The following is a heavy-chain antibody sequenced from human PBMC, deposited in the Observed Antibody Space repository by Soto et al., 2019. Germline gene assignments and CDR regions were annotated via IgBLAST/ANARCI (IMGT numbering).Heavy chain of an antibody. Sequence: EEQLVESGGGLVKPGGSLRLSCAASGFTFSNAWMNWVRQAPGKGLEWVGRIKSKTDGGTTEYPAPAKGRFTISRDDSTNTLYLQMNRLKIEDTAVYLCSTDRSLVGGTTGTQYYYGMDVWGQGTTVTVSS. J-gene: IGHJ6*02. CDR3: STDRSLVGGTTGTQYYYGMDV. D-gene: IGHD4-17*01. V-gene: IGHV3-15*07. CDR1: GFTFSNAW. CDR2: IKSKTDGGTT.